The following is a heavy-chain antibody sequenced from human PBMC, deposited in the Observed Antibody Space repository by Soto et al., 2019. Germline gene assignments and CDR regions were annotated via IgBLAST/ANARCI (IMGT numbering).Heavy chain of an antibody. CDR3: AKVEGPYGGDYYYYYMDV. D-gene: IGHD4-17*01. J-gene: IGHJ6*03. Sequence: HPGGSLRLSCAASGFTFSSDAMSWVRQAPGKGLEWVSAISGSGGSTYYADSVKGRFTISRDNSKNTLYLQMNSLRAEDTAVYYCAKVEGPYGGDYYYYYMDVWGKGTTVTVSS. CDR1: GFTFSSDA. CDR2: ISGSGGST. V-gene: IGHV3-23*01.